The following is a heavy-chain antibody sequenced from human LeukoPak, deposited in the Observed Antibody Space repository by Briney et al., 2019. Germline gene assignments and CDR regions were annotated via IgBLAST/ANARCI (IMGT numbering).Heavy chain of an antibody. J-gene: IGHJ3*02. CDR3: ARATSSQFRPFDI. CDR1: GFTVSSNY. CDR2: VYSGGNT. D-gene: IGHD1-1*01. V-gene: IGHV3-53*01. Sequence: PGGSLRLFGAASGFTVSSNYMRWVRQAPGKGLEWVSVVYSGGNTYYAESVKGRFTVSRDHSNNTLFLQMSSLRVEDTAVYYCARATSSQFRPFDIWGQGTMVTVSS.